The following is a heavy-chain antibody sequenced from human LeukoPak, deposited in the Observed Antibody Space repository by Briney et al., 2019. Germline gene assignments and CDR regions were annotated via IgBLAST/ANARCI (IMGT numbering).Heavy chain of an antibody. Sequence: GESLKISCKGSGYSFTSYWIGWVRQMPGKGLEWMGIIYPGDSDTRYSPSFQGQVTISADKPISTAYLQWSSLKASDTAMYYCARGVVVVPAATARWFDPWGQGTLVTVSS. J-gene: IGHJ5*02. CDR3: ARGVVVVPAATARWFDP. CDR2: IYPGDSDT. D-gene: IGHD2-2*01. V-gene: IGHV5-51*04. CDR1: GYSFTSYW.